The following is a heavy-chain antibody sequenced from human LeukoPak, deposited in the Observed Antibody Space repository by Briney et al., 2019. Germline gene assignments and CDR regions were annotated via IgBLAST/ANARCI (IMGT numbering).Heavy chain of an antibody. V-gene: IGHV4-4*07. Sequence: SETPSLTCTVSGGSFSSHYWSWIRQPAGKGLEWIGRIYTSGSTNYNPSLKSRVTMSVDTSKNQFSLKLSSVTAADTAVYYCARDSYYYGSGTPFDYWGQGTLVTVSS. CDR3: ARDSYYYGSGTPFDY. J-gene: IGHJ4*02. D-gene: IGHD3-10*01. CDR1: GGSFSSHY. CDR2: IYTSGST.